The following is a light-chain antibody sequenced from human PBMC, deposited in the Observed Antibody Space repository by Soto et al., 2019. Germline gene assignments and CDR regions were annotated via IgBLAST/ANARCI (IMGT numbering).Light chain of an antibody. J-gene: IGLJ1*01. CDR1: SDDIGRYNH. CDR3: ASYRTINTYV. Sequence: QSVLTQPASVSGSPGQSITVSCTGTSDDIGRYNHVSWYQQHPGKAPKLMISEVTNRPSGVSNRLSGSKSGNTASLTISRLQAEDEADYYCASYRTINTYVFGTGTKVTVL. CDR2: EVT. V-gene: IGLV2-14*01.